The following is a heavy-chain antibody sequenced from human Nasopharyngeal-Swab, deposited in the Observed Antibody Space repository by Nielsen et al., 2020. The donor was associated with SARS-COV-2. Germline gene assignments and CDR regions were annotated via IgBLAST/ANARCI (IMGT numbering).Heavy chain of an antibody. CDR2: IYYSGST. V-gene: IGHV4-59*01. Sequence: WIRQPPGKGLEWIGYIYYSGSTNYNPSLKSRVTISVDTSKNQFSLKLSSVAAADTAVYYCARDGGPAYYFDYWGQGPLVTVSS. CDR3: ARDGGPAYYFDY. D-gene: IGHD3-16*01. J-gene: IGHJ4*02.